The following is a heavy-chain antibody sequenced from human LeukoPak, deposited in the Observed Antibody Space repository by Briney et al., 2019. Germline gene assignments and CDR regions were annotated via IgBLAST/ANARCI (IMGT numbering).Heavy chain of an antibody. J-gene: IGHJ1*01. V-gene: IGHV3-64*01. CDR2: ISSNGGST. CDR3: ARTDWYSSSSGYFQH. D-gene: IGHD6-6*01. Sequence: GGSLRLSCAASGFTFSSYAMHWVRQAPGKGLEYVSAISSNGGSTYYANSVKGRFTISRDDSKNTLYLQMGSLRAEDMAVYYCARTDWYSSSSGYFQHWGQGTLVTVSS. CDR1: GFTFSSYA.